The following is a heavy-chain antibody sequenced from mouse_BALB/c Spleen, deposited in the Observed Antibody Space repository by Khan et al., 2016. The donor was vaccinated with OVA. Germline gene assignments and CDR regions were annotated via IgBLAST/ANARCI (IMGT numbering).Heavy chain of an antibody. V-gene: IGHV1S81*02. D-gene: IGHD2-4*01. CDR3: TRGGAWATMISCGAD. J-gene: IGHJ3*01. Sequence: VQLQQSGAELVKPGASMKLSCKASGYTFTSYNMYWVKQRPGQGLEWIGGINPSNGYTNFNEKFKSKATLTVDKSSSPASMQLSGLTSEDAAVYYCTRGGAWATMISCGADWGQGTLVTVSA. CDR1: GYTFTSYN. CDR2: INPSNGYT.